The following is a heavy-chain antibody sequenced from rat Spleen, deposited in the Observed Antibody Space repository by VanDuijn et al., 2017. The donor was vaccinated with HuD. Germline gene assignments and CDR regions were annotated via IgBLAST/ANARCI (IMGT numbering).Heavy chain of an antibody. D-gene: IGHD3-6*01. Sequence: EVQLVESGGGLVQPGRSLKLSCAASGFTFSDYNMAWVRQAPKKGLEWVATISIIAGATYYRDSVKGRFTISRDNAESTLYLQMNSLRSEDTAIYYCTRNWDYWGQGTLVTVSS. CDR3: TRNWDY. J-gene: IGHJ3*01. CDR2: ISIIAGAT. CDR1: GFTFSDYN. V-gene: IGHV5-7*01.